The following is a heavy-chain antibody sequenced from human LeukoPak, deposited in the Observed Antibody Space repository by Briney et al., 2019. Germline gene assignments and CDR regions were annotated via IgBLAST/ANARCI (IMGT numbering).Heavy chain of an antibody. CDR1: GYTFTSYA. Sequence: ASVKVSCKASGYTFTSYAMHWVRQAPGQRLEWMGWINAGNGNTKYSQKFQGRVTITRDTSASTAYMELSSLRSEDTAVYYYARDPGYSSGWSYVDYWGQGTLVTVSS. CDR2: INAGNGNT. D-gene: IGHD6-19*01. J-gene: IGHJ4*02. CDR3: ARDPGYSSGWSYVDY. V-gene: IGHV1-3*01.